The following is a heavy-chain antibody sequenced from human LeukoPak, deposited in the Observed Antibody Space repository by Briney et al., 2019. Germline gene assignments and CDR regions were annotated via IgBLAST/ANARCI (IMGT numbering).Heavy chain of an antibody. V-gene: IGHV3-30*18. Sequence: GGSLRLSCAASRFTFSNYGMHWVRQAPGKGLEWVAVSSYTGATTYYADSVQGRFTISRDNSKNTLYLQMNSLKAEDTAIYYCAKEADIYIWGTYRGAFDYWGRGTLVTVSS. J-gene: IGHJ4*02. CDR1: RFTFSNYG. CDR3: AKEADIYIWGTYRGAFDY. CDR2: SSYTGATT. D-gene: IGHD3-16*02.